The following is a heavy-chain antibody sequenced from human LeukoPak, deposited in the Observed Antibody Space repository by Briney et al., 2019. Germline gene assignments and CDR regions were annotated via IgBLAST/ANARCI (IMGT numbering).Heavy chain of an antibody. CDR1: GFNFIDNS. Sequence: PGGSLRLSCAGSGFNFIDNSMHWVRQAPGKGLEWVSSISSSNTYIYYRDPVKGRFTISRDNAKNSLFLQMNSLRAEDTAVYYCARGYCSGTSCYMFASWGQGTRVTVSS. CDR3: ARGYCSGTSCYMFAS. D-gene: IGHD2-2*02. V-gene: IGHV3-21*01. J-gene: IGHJ4*02. CDR2: ISSSNTYI.